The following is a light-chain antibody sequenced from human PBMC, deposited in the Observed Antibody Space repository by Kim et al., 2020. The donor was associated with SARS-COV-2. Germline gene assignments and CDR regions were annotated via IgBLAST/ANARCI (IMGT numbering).Light chain of an antibody. CDR3: QSADISGTSLL. Sequence: PGRAPILVLYRDKERPSWIPERFSGSRSGTTLTLTITGVQTEDEADYFCQSADISGTSLLFGGGTQLTVL. CDR2: RDK. V-gene: IGLV3-25*03. J-gene: IGLJ2*01.